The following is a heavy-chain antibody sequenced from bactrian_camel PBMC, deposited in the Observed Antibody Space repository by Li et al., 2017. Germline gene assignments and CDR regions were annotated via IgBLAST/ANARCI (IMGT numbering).Heavy chain of an antibody. V-gene: IGHV3S63*01. J-gene: IGHJ4*01. Sequence: HVQLVESGGGSVQAGGSLRLSSAASGSTYNHNCMAWFRQPPGKEREAVAGLHIGRGDTFVSDSVKGRFTISQDNAKTTMYLQMNSLKPEDTAMYHCAADGRRGPSACGATISTATPYPYTYWGPGTQVTVS. CDR2: LHIGRGDT. D-gene: IGHD4*01. CDR1: GSTYNHNC. CDR3: AADGRRGPSACGATISTATPYPYTY.